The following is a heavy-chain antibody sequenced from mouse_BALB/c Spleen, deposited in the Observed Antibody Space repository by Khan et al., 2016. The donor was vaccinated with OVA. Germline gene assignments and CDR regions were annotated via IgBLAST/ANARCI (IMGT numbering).Heavy chain of an antibody. Sequence: VQLKQSGPGLVKPSQSLSLTCTVTGYSITRDYAWNWIRQFPGNKLEWMGYISNSGSTTYNPSLKSRISITRDTSKNRFFLQLNSVTTEDTATYYCSSELGRYYAMDYWGQGTSVTVSS. J-gene: IGHJ4*01. CDR3: SSELGRYYAMDY. CDR2: ISNSGST. D-gene: IGHD4-1*01. V-gene: IGHV3-2*02. CDR1: GYSITRDYA.